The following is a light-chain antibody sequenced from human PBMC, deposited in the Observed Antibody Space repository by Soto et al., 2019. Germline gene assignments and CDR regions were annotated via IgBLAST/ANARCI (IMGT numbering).Light chain of an antibody. V-gene: IGKV3-20*01. CDR1: QSVSSR. CDR3: QQYGSSPWT. J-gene: IGKJ1*01. Sequence: EIVLTQSPGTLSLSPGERATLSCRASQSVSSRLAWHQQKPGQAPRLLIYGASSRATGTPDRFSGSGSGTDFTLSINRLEPEDFAVYYCQQYGSSPWTFGQGTQVEIK. CDR2: GAS.